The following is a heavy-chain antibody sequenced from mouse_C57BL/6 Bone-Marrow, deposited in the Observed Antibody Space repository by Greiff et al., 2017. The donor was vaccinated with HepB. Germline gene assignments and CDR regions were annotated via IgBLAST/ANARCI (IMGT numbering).Heavy chain of an antibody. CDR2: IDPSDSYT. CDR1: GYTFTSYW. Sequence: QVQLQQPGAELVMPGASVKLSCKASGYTFTSYWMHWVKQRPGQGLEWIGEIDPSDSYTNYNQKFKGKSTLTVDKSSSTAYMQLSSLTSEDSAVYCCARITTGDAMDYWGQGTSVTVSS. J-gene: IGHJ4*01. D-gene: IGHD1-1*01. CDR3: ARITTGDAMDY. V-gene: IGHV1-69*01.